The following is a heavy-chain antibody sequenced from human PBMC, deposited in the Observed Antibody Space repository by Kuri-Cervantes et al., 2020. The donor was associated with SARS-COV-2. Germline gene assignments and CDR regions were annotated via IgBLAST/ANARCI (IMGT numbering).Heavy chain of an antibody. D-gene: IGHD6-19*01. J-gene: IGHJ4*02. CDR2: IKEDGSEK. CDR1: GFTFSSYA. V-gene: IGHV3-7*01. CDR3: ARERNSGWSMFFDY. Sequence: GGSLRLSCAASGFTFSSYAMSWVRQAPGKGLEWVANIKEDGSEKNYVDSVKGRFTISRVNAKNPLYLQMNSLRAEDTAVYYCARERNSGWSMFFDYWGQGTLVTVAS.